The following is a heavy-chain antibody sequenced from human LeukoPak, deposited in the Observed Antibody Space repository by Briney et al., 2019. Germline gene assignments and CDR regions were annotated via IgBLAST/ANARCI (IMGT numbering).Heavy chain of an antibody. Sequence: GGSLRLSCAASGFTFSDYYMSWVRQAPGKGLEWVSAISGSGGSTYYADSVKGRFTISRDNSKNTLYLQMNSLRAEDTAVYYCAKGLKYYDFWSGKQSMDVWGQGTTVTVSS. V-gene: IGHV3-23*01. CDR3: AKGLKYYDFWSGKQSMDV. J-gene: IGHJ6*02. CDR1: GFTFSDYY. CDR2: ISGSGGST. D-gene: IGHD3-3*01.